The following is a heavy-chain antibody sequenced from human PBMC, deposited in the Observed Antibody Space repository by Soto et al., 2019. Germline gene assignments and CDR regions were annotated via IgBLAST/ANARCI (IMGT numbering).Heavy chain of an antibody. D-gene: IGHD6-19*01. CDR3: ARSVAVPGAHIDY. CDR1: GGSISGSY. CDR2: VYYTGST. V-gene: IGHV4-59*01. J-gene: IGHJ4*02. Sequence: SETLSLTCSVSGGSISGSYWSWVRQSPGKGLEWLGYVYYTGSTNYSPSLRSRVSISVDTSKNEFSLRLSSVTAADTAVYFCARSVAVPGAHIDYWGQGTQVTVSS.